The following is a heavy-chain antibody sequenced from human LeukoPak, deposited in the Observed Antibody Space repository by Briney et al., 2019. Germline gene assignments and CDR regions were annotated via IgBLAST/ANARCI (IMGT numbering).Heavy chain of an antibody. CDR2: VNSGGTT. V-gene: IGHV3-23*01. D-gene: IGHD6-6*01. CDR1: GFTFSSYA. CDR3: AKDRRYSSSNWFDP. Sequence: GGSLRLSCAASGFTFSSYAMNWVRQAPGKGLEWVSGVNSGGTTHYADSVKGRFTISRDNSKNTLYLQMNSLRAEDTAVYYCAKDRRYSSSNWFDPWGQGTLVTVSS. J-gene: IGHJ5*02.